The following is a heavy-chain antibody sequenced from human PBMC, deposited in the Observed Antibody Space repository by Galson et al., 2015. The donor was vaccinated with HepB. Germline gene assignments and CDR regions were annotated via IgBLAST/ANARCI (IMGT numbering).Heavy chain of an antibody. CDR1: GFIFSHTW. CDR3: TTGWRGATLYGGMDV. J-gene: IGHJ6*02. D-gene: IGHD3-10*01. Sequence: SLRLSCASSGFIFSHTWLGWVRQAPGKGLEWIGHIKTIPEGGATDYAAPVKGRFTISRDDSKTTLYLQINSLKTEDTAVYYCTTGWRGATLYGGMDVWGQGTRVTVSS. CDR2: IKTIPEGGAT. V-gene: IGHV3-15*01.